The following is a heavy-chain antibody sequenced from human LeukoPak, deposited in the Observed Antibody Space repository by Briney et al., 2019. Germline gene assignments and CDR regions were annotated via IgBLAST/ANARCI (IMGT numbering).Heavy chain of an antibody. Sequence: PGGSLRLSCAASGFTFSHYWMHWVRQAPGKGLVWVSRIKSDGSSTSYADSVKGRFTISRDNAKSTLYLQMNSLRADDTAVYYCAREGSGYYVDYWGQGTLVTVSS. CDR1: GFTFSHYW. CDR2: IKSDGSST. J-gene: IGHJ4*02. V-gene: IGHV3-74*01. D-gene: IGHD3-22*01. CDR3: AREGSGYYVDY.